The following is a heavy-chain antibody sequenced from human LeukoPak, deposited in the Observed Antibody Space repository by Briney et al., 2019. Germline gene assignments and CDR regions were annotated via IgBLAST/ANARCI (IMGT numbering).Heavy chain of an antibody. CDR3: ARETSHFDY. CDR2: TYYRSKWYH. Sequence: SQTLSLTCVISGGSVSSNGGAWIWIRESPSRGLEWLGRTYYRSKWYHDYAVSVKGRITINPDTSKNQFFLQLNSVTPEDTAVYYCARETSHFDYWVQGTLVTVSS. CDR1: GGSVSSNGGA. J-gene: IGHJ4*02. V-gene: IGHV6-1*01.